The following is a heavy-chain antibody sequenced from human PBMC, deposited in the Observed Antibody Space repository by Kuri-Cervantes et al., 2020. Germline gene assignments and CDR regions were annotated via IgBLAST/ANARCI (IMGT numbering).Heavy chain of an antibody. D-gene: IGHD2-21*01. J-gene: IGHJ3*01. CDR1: GGSFSGYY. CDR3: ARAFGGDDIFDV. CDR2: INHSGST. Sequence: GSLRLSCAVYGGSFSGYYWSWIRQPPGKGLEWIGEINHSGSTNYNPSLKSRVTISVDTSKNQFSLRLTSVTASDTGVYYCARAFGGDDIFDVWGQGTRVTVSS. V-gene: IGHV4-34*01.